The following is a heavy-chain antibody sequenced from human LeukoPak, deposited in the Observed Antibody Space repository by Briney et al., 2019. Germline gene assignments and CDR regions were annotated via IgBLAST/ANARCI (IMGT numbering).Heavy chain of an antibody. Sequence: TGGSLRLSCAASGFTFNSYGMHWVRQAPGKGLEWVAVISYDGSNKYYADSVKGRFTISRDNSKNTLYLQMNSLRAEDTAVYYCAKDQDVAAAGTWGSIDYWGQGTLVTVSS. V-gene: IGHV3-30*18. CDR3: AKDQDVAAAGTWGSIDY. CDR2: ISYDGSNK. D-gene: IGHD6-13*01. CDR1: GFTFNSYG. J-gene: IGHJ4*02.